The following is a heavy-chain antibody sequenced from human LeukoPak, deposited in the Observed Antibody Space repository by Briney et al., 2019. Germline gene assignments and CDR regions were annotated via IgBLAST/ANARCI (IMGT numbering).Heavy chain of an antibody. CDR1: GFTFDDYG. J-gene: IGHJ6*03. CDR3: AKGRGWEASYYYYYMDV. D-gene: IGHD1-26*01. Sequence: QPGGSLRLSCAASGFTFDDYGMSWVRQVAGKGLEWVSTVNWKGDLTYYVDSVKGRFTISRDNSKNTLYLQMNSLRAEDTAVYYCAKGRGWEASYYYYYMDVWGKGTTVTISS. CDR2: VNWKGDLT. V-gene: IGHV3-20*04.